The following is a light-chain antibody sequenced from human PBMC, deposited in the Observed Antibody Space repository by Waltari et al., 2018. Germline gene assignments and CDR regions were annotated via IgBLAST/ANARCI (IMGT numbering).Light chain of an antibody. CDR1: SSNIGRNT. J-gene: IGLJ3*02. Sequence: QSVLPQPPSASGTPGQWFTISCSGSSSNIGRNTVSWYQQLPGTAPQLLMHTDNRRPSGGPDRFSRSKSGTSASLASSGLQFEDEAQYFWATRDDSLNGRVFGGETKVTVL. CDR3: ATRDDSLNGRV. V-gene: IGLV1-44*01. CDR2: TDN.